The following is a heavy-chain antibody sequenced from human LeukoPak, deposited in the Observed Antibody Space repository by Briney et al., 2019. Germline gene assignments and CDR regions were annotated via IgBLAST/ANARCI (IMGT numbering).Heavy chain of an antibody. CDR3: ARDGIAAAGSEFDP. D-gene: IGHD6-13*01. CDR1: GYTFTGYY. V-gene: IGHV1-2*02. CDR2: INPNSGGT. J-gene: IGHJ5*02. Sequence: ASVKVSCKASGYTFTGYYMHWVRQAPGQGLEWMGWINPNSGGTNYAQKFQGRFTMTRDTSISTAYMELSRLRSDDTAVYYCARDGIAAAGSEFDPWGQGTLVTVSS.